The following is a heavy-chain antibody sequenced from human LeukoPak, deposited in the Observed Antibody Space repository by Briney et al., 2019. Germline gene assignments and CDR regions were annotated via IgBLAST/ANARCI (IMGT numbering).Heavy chain of an antibody. V-gene: IGHV3-30*18. J-gene: IGHJ4*02. CDR2: ISYDGSNK. CDR3: AKDGLGLVSLDY. D-gene: IGHD2-2*03. Sequence: PGRSLRLSCAASGFTFSSYGMHWIRQAPGKGLEWVAVISYDGSNKYYADSVKGRFTISRDNSKNTLYLQMNSLRAEDTAVYYCAKDGLGLVSLDYWGQGTLVTVSS. CDR1: GFTFSSYG.